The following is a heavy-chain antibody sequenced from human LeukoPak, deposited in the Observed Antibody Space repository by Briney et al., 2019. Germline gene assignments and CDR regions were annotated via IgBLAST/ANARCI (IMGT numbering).Heavy chain of an antibody. J-gene: IGHJ4*02. CDR2: ISSNGGST. CDR1: GFTLRSYW. CDR3: VEDRWIDY. Sequence: GGSLRLSCAASGFTLRSYWMTWVRQAPGKGLQYVSSISSNGGSTYYAASVKGRFTISRDNSKNTLYLQMSSLRAEDTAVYYCVEDRWIDYWGQGALVTVSS. V-gene: IGHV3-64D*08. D-gene: IGHD5-24*01.